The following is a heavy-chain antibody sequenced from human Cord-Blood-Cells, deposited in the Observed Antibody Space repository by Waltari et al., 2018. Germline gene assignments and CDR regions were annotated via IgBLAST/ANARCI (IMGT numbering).Heavy chain of an antibody. V-gene: IGHV4-34*01. Sequence: QVQLQQWGAGLLKPSETLSLTCAVYGGSFSGYYWSWIRQPPGKGLEWIGEINHSGRNNYNPSLKSRVTISVDTSKNQFSLKLSSVTAADTAVYYCARGLRYFDWLLFDYWGQGTLVTVSS. CDR3: ARGLRYFDWLLFDY. CDR2: INHSGRN. CDR1: GGSFSGYY. D-gene: IGHD3-9*01. J-gene: IGHJ4*02.